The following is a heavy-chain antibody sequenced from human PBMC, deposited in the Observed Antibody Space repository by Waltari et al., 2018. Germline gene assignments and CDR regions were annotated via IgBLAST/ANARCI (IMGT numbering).Heavy chain of an antibody. V-gene: IGHV3-53*01. Sequence: EVHMVESGGGLIQPGGSLRLSCAASGFTVSSNYMSWVRQAPGKGLGWVSVIYSGGNTYYADSVKGRFTISRDNSKNTVYLQMNHLRTEDTALYYCVREGMGYGDHYFDFWGQGTLVTVSS. CDR2: IYSGGNT. D-gene: IGHD4-17*01. J-gene: IGHJ4*02. CDR3: VREGMGYGDHYFDF. CDR1: GFTVSSNY.